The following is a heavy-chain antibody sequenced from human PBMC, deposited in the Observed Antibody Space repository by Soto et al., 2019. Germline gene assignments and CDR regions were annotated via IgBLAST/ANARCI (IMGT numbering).Heavy chain of an antibody. CDR2: IRYDVSGP. V-gene: IGHV3-30*02. CDR1: GFTFRRYG. J-gene: IGHJ4*02. D-gene: IGHD4-17*01. Sequence: QVQLVESVGGAAQPGGALRLACGASGFTFRRYGMHWVLQAPGKGRERVAFIRYDVSGPEYAYSVKGRVTISRDNSHNMLELQTNSLSCDVTAVYYSARGWTTPIAYWGPGTLVTAS. CDR3: ARGWTTPIAY.